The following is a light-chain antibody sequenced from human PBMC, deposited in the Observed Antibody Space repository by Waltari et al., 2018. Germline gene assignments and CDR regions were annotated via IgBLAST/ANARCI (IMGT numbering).Light chain of an antibody. CDR1: QSISSW. CDR2: KAS. V-gene: IGKV1-5*03. J-gene: IGKJ1*01. Sequence: DIQMTQSPSTLSASVGDRVTITCRASQSISSWLAWYQQKPGKAHKILIYKASSLESGVPSRFSGSGSGTEFTLTISSLQPDDFATYYCQQYNSYSRTFGQGTKVEIK. CDR3: QQYNSYSRT.